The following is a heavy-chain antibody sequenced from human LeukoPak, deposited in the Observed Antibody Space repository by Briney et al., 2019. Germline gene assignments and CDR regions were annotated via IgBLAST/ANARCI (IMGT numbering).Heavy chain of an antibody. CDR1: GFTFSSYE. Sequence: GGSLRLSCAASGFTFSSYEMNWVRQAPGKGLEWVSYISSSSSYIYYADSVKGRFTISRDNAKNSLYLQMNSLRAEDTAVYYCARAHNWKYGSFDFWGQGTLVTVSS. V-gene: IGHV3-21*05. J-gene: IGHJ4*02. D-gene: IGHD1-7*01. CDR3: ARAHNWKYGSFDF. CDR2: ISSSSSYI.